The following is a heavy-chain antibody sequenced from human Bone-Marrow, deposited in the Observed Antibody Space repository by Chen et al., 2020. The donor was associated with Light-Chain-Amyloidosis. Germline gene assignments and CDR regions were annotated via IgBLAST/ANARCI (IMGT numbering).Heavy chain of an antibody. D-gene: IGHD5-12*01. V-gene: IGHV4-61*02. CDR2: IYISRNT. CDR3: ARSYSGYFDY. CDR1: GGSIRSNNYY. J-gene: IGHJ4*02. Sequence: QVQLQESGPGLVKPSQTLSLTCTVSGGSIRSNNYYWSWIRQPAGKRLEWIGHIYISRNTNYNPSLKSRVTISLDTSKNQFSLNLSSVTAADTAVYYCARSYSGYFDYWGQGTQVTVSS.